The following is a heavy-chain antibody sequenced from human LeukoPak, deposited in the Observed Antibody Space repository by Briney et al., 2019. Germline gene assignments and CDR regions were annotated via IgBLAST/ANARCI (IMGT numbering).Heavy chain of an antibody. D-gene: IGHD3-10*01. CDR3: ARDIANSESYWGDYFYFYGMDV. CDR2: VSSTGST. Sequence: SETLSLTCNVSGGSINNHHWSWIRPPAGKGLEWIGRVSSTGSTNYNPSLTSRLTMSVDTSNKQFSLRLRSVTAADTAVYYCARDIANSESYWGDYFYFYGMDVWGQGTTVTVSS. CDR1: GGSINNHH. V-gene: IGHV4-4*07. J-gene: IGHJ6*02.